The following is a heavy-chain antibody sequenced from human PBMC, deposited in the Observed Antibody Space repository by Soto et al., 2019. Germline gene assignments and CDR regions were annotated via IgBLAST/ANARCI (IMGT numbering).Heavy chain of an antibody. D-gene: IGHD4-4*01. J-gene: IGHJ4*02. V-gene: IGHV3-20*04. CDR3: VNGRLGSHITVTNDSHN. Sequence: EVKLLESGGDVARPGGSLRLSCVGSGFMFDYYGMYWVRQVSGEGQEWVSGVSWDGDVTAYMDSVKGRFTISRDNAKNSAYLRINRLRAVDTALYYRVNGRLGSHITVTNDSHNWGQGNLVSVST. CDR2: VSWDGDVT. CDR1: GFMFDYYG.